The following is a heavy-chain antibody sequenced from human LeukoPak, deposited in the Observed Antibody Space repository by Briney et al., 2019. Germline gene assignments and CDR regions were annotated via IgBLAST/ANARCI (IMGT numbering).Heavy chain of an antibody. V-gene: IGHV3-30*02. CDR3: AVAEGAWFGELLP. CDR2: IRYNGSSR. Sequence: PGGSLRLSCAASGFTFSRYGMHWVRQAPGKGLEWVAFIRYNGSSRYYADSVKGRFTISRDNSKNTLYLQMNSLRAEDTALYYCAVAEGAWFGELLPWGQGTLVTVSS. J-gene: IGHJ5*02. D-gene: IGHD3-10*01. CDR1: GFTFSRYG.